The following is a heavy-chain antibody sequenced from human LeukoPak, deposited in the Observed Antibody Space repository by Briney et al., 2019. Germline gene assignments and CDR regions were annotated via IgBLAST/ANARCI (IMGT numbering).Heavy chain of an antibody. D-gene: IGHD4-23*01. CDR3: ARADYGGISDYYFYGMDV. J-gene: IGHJ6*02. CDR2: INPGGGST. CDR1: GYTFTNYY. V-gene: IGHV1-46*01. Sequence: ASVKVSCKASGYTFTNYYIHWVRQAPGQGLEWVGIINPGGGSTTYAQNLQGRVTMTRDTSTSTVYMELSSLRFEDTAVYYCARADYGGISDYYFYGMDVWGQGTTVTVSS.